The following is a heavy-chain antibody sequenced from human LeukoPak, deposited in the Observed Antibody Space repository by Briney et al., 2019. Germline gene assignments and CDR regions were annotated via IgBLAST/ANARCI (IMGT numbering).Heavy chain of an antibody. CDR2: IYYSGST. CDR3: AREFNSGYEPFYYYYYMDV. J-gene: IGHJ6*03. Sequence: SETLSLTCTVSGGSISSSSYYWGWIRQPPGKGLEWIGSIYYSGSTYYNPSLKSRVTISVDTSKNQFSLKLSSVTAADTAVYYCAREFNSGYEPFYYYYYMDVWGKGTTVTVSS. CDR1: GGSISSSSYY. D-gene: IGHD5-12*01. V-gene: IGHV4-39*07.